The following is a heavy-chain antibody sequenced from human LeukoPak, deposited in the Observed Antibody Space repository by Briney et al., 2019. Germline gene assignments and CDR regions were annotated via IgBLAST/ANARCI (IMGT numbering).Heavy chain of an antibody. J-gene: IGHJ4*02. Sequence: PGGPLRLSCGGSGFTFSSYEMNWVRQAPGKGLEWVSYITSSSSAMHYADAVKGRFAISRDNAKNSLYLQMNSLRAEDTALYYCARKSGSSGYPLDNWGQGTLVTVSS. CDR1: GFTFSSYE. CDR2: ITSSSSAM. D-gene: IGHD3-22*01. CDR3: ARKSGSSGYPLDN. V-gene: IGHV3-48*01.